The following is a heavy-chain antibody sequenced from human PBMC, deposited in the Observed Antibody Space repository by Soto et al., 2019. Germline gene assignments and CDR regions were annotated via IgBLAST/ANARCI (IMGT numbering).Heavy chain of an antibody. J-gene: IGHJ4*02. V-gene: IGHV3-64*01. CDR2: ISSNGGST. Sequence: PGGSLRLSCAASGFTFSSYAMHWVRQAPGEGLEYVSAISSNGGSTYYANSVKGRFPISRDNSKNTLYLQMGSLRAEDMAVYYCARGPGYYFDYWGQGT. CDR3: ARGPGYYFDY. CDR1: GFTFSSYA.